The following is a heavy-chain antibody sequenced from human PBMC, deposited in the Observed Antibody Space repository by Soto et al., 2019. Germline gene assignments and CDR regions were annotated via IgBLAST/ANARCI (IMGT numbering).Heavy chain of an antibody. CDR1: GSTFNSYP. D-gene: IGHD1-26*01. CDR3: ARGRSSGSSFTYFDY. CDR2: SSGGGAT. V-gene: IGHV3-23*01. Sequence: EVQLLESGGGLVQPGGSLRLSCAASGSTFNSYPMSWVRQAPGKGLEWVSASSGGGATNYADSVKGRFTISRDNFKNTLYLHMNSLRAEDTAVYSCARGRSSGSSFTYFDYWGQGTLVTVSS. J-gene: IGHJ4*02.